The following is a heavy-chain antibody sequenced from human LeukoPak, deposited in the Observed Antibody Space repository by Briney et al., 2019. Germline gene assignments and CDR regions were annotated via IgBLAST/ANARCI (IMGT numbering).Heavy chain of an antibody. Sequence: DSVKGRFTISRDNSKNTLYLQMNSLRAEDTAVHYCARDLPSDTAMALDYWGQGTLVTVSS. CDR3: ARDLPSDTAMALDY. V-gene: IGHV3-30*07. J-gene: IGHJ4*02. D-gene: IGHD5-18*01.